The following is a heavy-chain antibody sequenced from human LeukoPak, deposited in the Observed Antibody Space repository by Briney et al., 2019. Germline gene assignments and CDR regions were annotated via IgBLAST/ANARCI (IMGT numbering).Heavy chain of an antibody. CDR2: TYYRSKWYI. V-gene: IGHV6-1*01. J-gene: IGHJ4*02. CDR1: GDSVSSNSVA. CDR3: AREREHSFDY. D-gene: IGHD1/OR15-1a*01. Sequence: KRSQTLSLTCAVSGDSVSSNSVAWHWIRQTPSRGLEWLGRTYYRSKWYIEYAESVRSRVTINADTSKNQFSLQLSSVSPEDTAVYYCAREREHSFDYWGQGTLVTVSS.